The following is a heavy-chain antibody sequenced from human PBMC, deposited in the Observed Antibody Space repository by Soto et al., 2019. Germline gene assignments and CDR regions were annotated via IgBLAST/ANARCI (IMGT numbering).Heavy chain of an antibody. CDR1: GGSISSGGYY. J-gene: IGHJ4*02. CDR2: IYYSGST. Sequence: QVQLQESGPGLVKPSQTLSLTCTVSGGSISSGGYYWSWIRQHPGKGLEWIGYIYYSGSTYYNPSRQSRVTIPVDTSKNQFSLKLSSVTAADTAVYYCAREDTATDDSGGNFDYWGQGTLVTVSS. D-gene: IGHD2-15*01. V-gene: IGHV4-31*03. CDR3: AREDTATDDSGGNFDY.